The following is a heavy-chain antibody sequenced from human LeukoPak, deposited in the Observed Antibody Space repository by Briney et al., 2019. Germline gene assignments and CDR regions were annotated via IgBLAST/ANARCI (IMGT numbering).Heavy chain of an antibody. Sequence: GGSLRLSCAASGFSFNNYAMSWIRQAPGKGLEWVSGISCSGGRTYYPDSMEGRATTSRDNSKKSLDQQKNSPSADDTAVYRCGEGGYGYSFGFDFWGQGALVTVSS. V-gene: IGHV3-23*01. CDR3: GEGGYGYSFGFDF. CDR1: GFSFNNYA. CDR2: ISCSGGRT. D-gene: IGHD5-12*01. J-gene: IGHJ4*02.